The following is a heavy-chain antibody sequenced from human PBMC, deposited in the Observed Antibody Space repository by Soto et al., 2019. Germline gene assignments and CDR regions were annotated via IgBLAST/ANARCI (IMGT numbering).Heavy chain of an antibody. J-gene: IGHJ5*02. D-gene: IGHD1-26*01. CDR3: ARSSGTSYIWFDP. V-gene: IGHV1-18*01. CDR1: GYAFSTYG. CDR2: ISAYNGNT. Sequence: QVQLVQSATEVKKPGASVKVSCKASGYAFSTYGISWARQAPGQELEWMGWISAYNGNTNYAQKLQDRVTMTTDTSTNTAYMEVRSLRSDDTAVYYCARSSGTSYIWFDPWGQGTLVIVSS.